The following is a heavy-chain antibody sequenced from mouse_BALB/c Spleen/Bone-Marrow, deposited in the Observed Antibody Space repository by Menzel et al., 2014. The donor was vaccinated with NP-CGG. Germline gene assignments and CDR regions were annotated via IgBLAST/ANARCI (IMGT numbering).Heavy chain of an antibody. CDR3: SRSGCGSSSLDY. D-gene: IGHD1-1*01. CDR1: GYTFTSYW. J-gene: IGHJ2*01. CDR2: IYPSDSYT. V-gene: IGHV1-69*02. Sequence: VQLQQSGAELVRPGASVKLSCKASGYTFTSYWINWVKQRPGQGLEWIGNIYPSDSYTNYNQKFKDKATLTVDKSSSSTYVQLSSPTSEDAAVSYCSRSGCGSSSLDYWGQGTTLTVSS.